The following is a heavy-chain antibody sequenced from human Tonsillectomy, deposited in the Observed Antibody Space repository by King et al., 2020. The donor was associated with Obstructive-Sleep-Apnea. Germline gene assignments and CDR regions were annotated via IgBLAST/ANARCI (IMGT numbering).Heavy chain of an antibody. CDR1: GFTFSDYY. CDR3: AAELGASYYFDY. V-gene: IGHV3-11*06. D-gene: IGHD1-26*01. J-gene: IGHJ4*02. CDR2: ISSSSSYT. Sequence: QLVQSGGGLVKPGGSLRLSCAASGFTFSDYYMNWIRQAPGKGLEWVSSISSSSSYTYYADSVKGRFTISRDNAKNSLYLQMNGLRAEDSAVYYCAAELGASYYFDYWGQGTLVTVSS.